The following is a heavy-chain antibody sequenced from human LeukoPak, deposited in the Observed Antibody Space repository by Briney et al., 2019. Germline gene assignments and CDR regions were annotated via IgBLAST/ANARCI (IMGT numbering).Heavy chain of an antibody. CDR3: ASIVTAKYFQH. Sequence: GGSLRLSCAASGFTVSSNSMSWVRQAPGKGLEWVSIIYDGGNTYYADSVKGRFSISRDNSKNTLYLQMNSLRAEDTAVYFCASIVTAKYFQHWGQGTLVTVSS. D-gene: IGHD3-22*01. CDR1: GFTVSSNS. J-gene: IGHJ1*01. CDR2: IYDGGNT. V-gene: IGHV3-53*01.